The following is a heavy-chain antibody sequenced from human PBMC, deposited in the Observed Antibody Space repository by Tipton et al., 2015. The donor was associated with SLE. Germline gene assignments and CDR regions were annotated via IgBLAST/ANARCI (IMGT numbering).Heavy chain of an antibody. CDR2: IYTSGST. CDR1: GGSISSGSYY. Sequence: TLSLTCTVSGGSISSGSYYWSWIRQPAGKGLEWIGRIYTSGSTNYNPSLKSRVTISVDTSKNHFSLKLSSVTAADTAVYYCARAIAYQQLAPMDVWGKGTTVTVPS. V-gene: IGHV4-61*02. D-gene: IGHD6-13*01. J-gene: IGHJ6*03. CDR3: ARAIAYQQLAPMDV.